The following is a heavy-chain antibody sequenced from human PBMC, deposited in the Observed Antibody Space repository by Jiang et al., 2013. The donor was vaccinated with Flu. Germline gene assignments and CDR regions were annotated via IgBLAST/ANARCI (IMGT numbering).Heavy chain of an antibody. V-gene: IGHV4-30-4*01. CDR1: GGSISSGDYY. J-gene: IGHJ6*02. CDR3: ARDAPQSMSPSPYYYGMDV. Sequence: LSLTCTVSGGSISSGDYYWSWIRQPPGKGLERIGYIYYSGSTYYNPSLKSRVTISVDTSKNQFSLKLSSVTAADTAVYYCARDAPQSMSPSPYYYGMDVWGQGTTVTVSS. D-gene: IGHD6-6*01. CDR2: IYYSGST.